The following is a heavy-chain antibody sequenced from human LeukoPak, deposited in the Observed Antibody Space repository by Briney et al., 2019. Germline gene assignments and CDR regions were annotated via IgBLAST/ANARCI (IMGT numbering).Heavy chain of an antibody. CDR2: IYYSGST. CDR1: GGSISSYY. J-gene: IGHJ4*02. D-gene: IGHD2-21*01. CDR3: ARHPDGIPFDY. V-gene: IGHV4-59*08. Sequence: SETLSLTCTDSGGSISSYYWSWIRQPPGKGLEWIGYIYYSGSTNYNPSLKSRVTISVDTFKNQFSLKLSSVTAADTAVYYCARHPDGIPFDYWGQGTLVTVSS.